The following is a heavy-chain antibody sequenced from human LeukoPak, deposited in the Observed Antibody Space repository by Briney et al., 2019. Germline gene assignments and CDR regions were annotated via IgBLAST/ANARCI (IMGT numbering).Heavy chain of an antibody. CDR2: INHSGST. CDR3: ARGGKTWIQLWLREGYYFDY. J-gene: IGHJ4*02. V-gene: IGHV4-34*01. D-gene: IGHD5-18*01. CDR1: GGSFSGYY. Sequence: SKTLSLTCAVYGGSFSGYYWSWIRQPPGKGLEWIGEINHSGSTNYNPSLKSRVTISVDTSKDQFSLKLSSVTAADTAVYYCARGGKTWIQLWLREGYYFDYWGQGTLVTVSS.